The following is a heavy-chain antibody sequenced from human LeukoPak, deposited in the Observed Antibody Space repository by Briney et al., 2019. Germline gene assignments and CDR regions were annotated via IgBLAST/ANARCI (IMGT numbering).Heavy chain of an antibody. CDR1: GGSISSSSYY. Sequence: CXVSGGSISSSSYYWGWIRQPPGKGLEWIGSIYYSGSTNYNPSLKSRVTISVDTSKNQFSLKLSSVTAADTAVYXXXXXTEXGXTXXYFXYXXMDVWGKGTTVTVSS. CDR2: IYYSGST. V-gene: IGHV4-39*07. CDR3: XXXTEXGXTXXYFXYXXMDV. J-gene: IGHJ6*03.